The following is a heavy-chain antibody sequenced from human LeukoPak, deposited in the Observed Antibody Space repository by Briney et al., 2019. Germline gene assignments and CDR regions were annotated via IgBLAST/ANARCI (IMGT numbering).Heavy chain of an antibody. J-gene: IGHJ5*02. CDR1: GLTFTNAW. D-gene: IGHD6-13*01. CDR2: IKSKTDGGTT. V-gene: IGHV3-15*01. Sequence: GGSLRVSCAASGLTFTNAWMSCVRQAPGKGLEWVGRIKSKTDGGTTDYAAAVKGRFTITRDDSKNTLYLQMNSLKTEDTAVYYCTTDLRSNSWSRRLLNWFDPWGQGTLVTVSS. CDR3: TTDLRSNSWSRRLLNWFDP.